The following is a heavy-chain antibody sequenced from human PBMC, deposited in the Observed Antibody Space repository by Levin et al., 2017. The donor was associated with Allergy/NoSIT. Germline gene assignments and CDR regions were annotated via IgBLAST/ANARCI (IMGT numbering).Heavy chain of an antibody. V-gene: IGHV3-53*01. D-gene: IGHD7-27*01. Sequence: GESLKISCAASGFTVSSNYMSWVRQAPGKGLEWVSVIYSGGSAYYADSVKGRFTISRDNSKNTLYLQMNSLRAEDTAVYYCARTNWGLFDYWGQGTLVTVSS. J-gene: IGHJ4*02. CDR1: GFTVSSNY. CDR3: ARTNWGLFDY. CDR2: IYSGGSA.